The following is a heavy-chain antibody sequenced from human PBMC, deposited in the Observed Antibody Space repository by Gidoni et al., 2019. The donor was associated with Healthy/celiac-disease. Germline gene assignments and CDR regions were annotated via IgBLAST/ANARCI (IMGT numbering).Heavy chain of an antibody. Sequence: EVQLGQSGAEVKKPGESLRISCRGYGYSFTSYWISGVRQMPGKGLEWLGRIDPSASYTNYSPSFQGHGTISADKSISTAYLQWSSLKASDTAMYYCARQAISAAAGTDFDYWGQGTLVTVSS. CDR3: ARQAISAAAGTDFDY. V-gene: IGHV5-10-1*01. J-gene: IGHJ4*02. CDR1: GYSFTSYW. CDR2: IDPSASYT. D-gene: IGHD6-13*01.